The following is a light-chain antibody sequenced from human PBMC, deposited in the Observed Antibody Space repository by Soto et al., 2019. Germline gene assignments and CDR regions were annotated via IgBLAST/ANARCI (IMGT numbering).Light chain of an antibody. CDR3: SSYTSSSTLV. J-gene: IGLJ1*01. Sequence: QSALAQPASVSGSPGQSITISCTGTSSDVGGHNSVAWYQHNPGKAPKLMIYDVSNRPSGVSSRFSGSKSGNTASLSTSGLQAEDEADYYCSSYTSSSTLVFGTGTKVTVL. V-gene: IGLV2-14*01. CDR1: SSDVGGHNS. CDR2: DVS.